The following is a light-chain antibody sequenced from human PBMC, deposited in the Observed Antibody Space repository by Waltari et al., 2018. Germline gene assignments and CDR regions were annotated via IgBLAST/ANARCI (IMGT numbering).Light chain of an antibody. Sequence: QSALTQPPSASGSPGQSVTMSCTGTNSDVGIYDYVSWYQQHPGRGPNLTLYELPNRPSGDVNQRFAGSKSGNTASLTVSGLQPEDGAYYYCSSYAGNSNWVFGGGTLLTVL. CDR3: SSYAGNSNWV. V-gene: IGLV2-8*01. CDR1: NSDVGIYDY. J-gene: IGLJ3*02. CDR2: ELP.